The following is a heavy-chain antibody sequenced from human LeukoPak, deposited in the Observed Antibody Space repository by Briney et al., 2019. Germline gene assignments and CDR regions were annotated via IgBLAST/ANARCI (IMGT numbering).Heavy chain of an antibody. CDR2: INSDGSFT. CDR1: GFTFSTYW. V-gene: IGHV3-74*01. D-gene: IGHD6-19*01. J-gene: IGHJ4*02. CDR3: ARTASVAGSTVKMYYFDY. Sequence: GGSLRLSCAASGFTFSTYWMHWIRQAPGKGLVWVSRINSDGSFTSHADSVKGRFTISRDNAKNSLYLQMNSLRAEDTAVYYCARTASVAGSTVKMYYFDYWGQGTLVTVSS.